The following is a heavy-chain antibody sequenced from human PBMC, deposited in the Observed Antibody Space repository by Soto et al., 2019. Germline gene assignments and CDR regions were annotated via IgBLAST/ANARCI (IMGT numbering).Heavy chain of an antibody. CDR3: ARYLDPGLIVVVPAAIQTMPGNAFDI. CDR2: ISWNSGSI. Sequence: HPGGSLRLSCAASGFTFDDYAMHWVRQAPGKGLEWVSGISWNSGSIGYADSVKGRFTISRDNAKNSLYLQMNSLRAEDTALYYCARYLDPGLIVVVPAAIQTMPGNAFDIWGRGTMVTVSS. J-gene: IGHJ3*02. D-gene: IGHD2-2*02. V-gene: IGHV3-9*01. CDR1: GFTFDDYA.